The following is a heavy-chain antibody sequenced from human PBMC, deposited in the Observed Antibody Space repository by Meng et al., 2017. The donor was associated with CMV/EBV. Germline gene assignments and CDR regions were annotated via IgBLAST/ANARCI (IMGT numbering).Heavy chain of an antibody. D-gene: IGHD1-26*01. J-gene: IGHJ5*02. CDR3: ARGSGSGNWFDP. CDR2: IYYSGST. V-gene: IGHV4-61*01. CDR1: GGSVSSGSYS. Sequence: VAGGSVSSGSYSCSCIRQPPGKGLGWIGYIYYSGSTNYNPSLKSRVTISVDTSKNQFSLKLSSVTAADTAVYYCARGSGSGNWFDPWGQGTLVTVSS.